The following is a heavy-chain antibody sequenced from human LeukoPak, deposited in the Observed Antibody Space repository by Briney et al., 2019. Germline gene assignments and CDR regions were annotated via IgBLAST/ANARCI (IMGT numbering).Heavy chain of an antibody. J-gene: IGHJ4*02. CDR2: INSDGTTT. CDR3: ARVDDGDYARYYFDY. V-gene: IGHV3-74*01. Sequence: GGSLRLSCAASGFTFSSYWMHWVRQAPGKGLVWVSHINSDGTTTNYADSVKGRFSISRDNAKNTLYLYMNSLRAEDSAVYYCARVDDGDYARYYFDYWGQGTLVTVSS. CDR1: GFTFSSYW. D-gene: IGHD4-17*01.